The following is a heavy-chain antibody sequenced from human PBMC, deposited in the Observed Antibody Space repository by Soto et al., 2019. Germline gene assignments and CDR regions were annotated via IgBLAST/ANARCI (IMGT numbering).Heavy chain of an antibody. CDR3: ARDVIDNSGYYDFGY. CDR1: GLTFSSYG. J-gene: IGHJ4*01. D-gene: IGHD3-22*01. Sequence: GGSLRLSCAASGLTFSSYGMHWVRQAPGKGLEWVAVIWYDGSNKYYADSVKGRFSISRDNSKNTLYLQMNSLKAEDTAVYYCARDVIDNSGYYDFGYWVHGTLVTVSS. V-gene: IGHV3-33*08. CDR2: IWYDGSNK.